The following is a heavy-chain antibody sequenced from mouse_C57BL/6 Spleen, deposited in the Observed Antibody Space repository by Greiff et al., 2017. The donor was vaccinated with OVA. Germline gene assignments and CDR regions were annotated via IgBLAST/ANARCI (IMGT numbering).Heavy chain of an antibody. CDR1: GFSLTSYG. CDR3: ARNSAYYSNYLAWFAY. CDR2: IWSGGST. D-gene: IGHD2-5*01. Sequence: VQLQQSGPGLVQPSQSLSITCTVSGFSLTSYGVHWVRQSPGKGLEWLGVIWSGGSTDYNAAFISRLSISKDNSKSQVFFKMNSLQADDTAIYYCARNSAYYSNYLAWFAYWGQGTLVTVSA. J-gene: IGHJ3*01. V-gene: IGHV2-2*01.